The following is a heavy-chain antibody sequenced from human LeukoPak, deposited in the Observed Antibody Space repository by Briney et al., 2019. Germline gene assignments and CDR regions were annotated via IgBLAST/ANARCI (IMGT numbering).Heavy chain of an antibody. J-gene: IGHJ4*02. CDR1: GFTFSSYG. D-gene: IGHD1-1*01. V-gene: IGHV3-33*01. Sequence: GRSLRLSCAASGFTFSSYGMHWVRQAPGKGLEWVAVIWYDGSNKYYADSVKGRFTISRDNSKNTLYLQMNSLRAEDTAVYYCAGRTNSLDYWGQGTLVTVSS. CDR3: AGRTNSLDY. CDR2: IWYDGSNK.